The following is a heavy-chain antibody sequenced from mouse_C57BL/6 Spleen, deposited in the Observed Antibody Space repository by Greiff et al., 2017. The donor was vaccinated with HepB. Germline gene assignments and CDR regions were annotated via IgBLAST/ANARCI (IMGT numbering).Heavy chain of an antibody. J-gene: IGHJ4*01. V-gene: IGHV1-18*01. CDR2: INPNNGGT. CDR3: ARELLRGGYYAMDY. Sequence: VQLQQSGPELVKPGASVKIPCKASGYTFTDYNMDWVKQSHGKSLEWIGDINPNNGGTIYNQKFKGKATLTVDKSSSTAYMELRSLTSEDTAVYYGARELLRGGYYAMDYWGQGTSVTVSS. CDR1: GYTFTDYN. D-gene: IGHD1-1*01.